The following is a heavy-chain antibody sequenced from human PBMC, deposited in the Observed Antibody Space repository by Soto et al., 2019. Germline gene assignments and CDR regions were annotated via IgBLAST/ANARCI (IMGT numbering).Heavy chain of an antibody. D-gene: IGHD2-2*02. Sequence: QITLKESGPRLVKPTQTLTLTCTFSGFSLSTSGVGVAWIRQPPGKALECLALIYWDGDNRYSPSLKSRLTVPKDTSKTQVVLTRTNMDPVDTATYYCAHSPPHLPYTTRWVDPWGQGTLVTVSS. CDR3: AHSPPHLPYTTRWVDP. V-gene: IGHV2-5*02. CDR2: IYWDGDN. CDR1: GFSLSTSGVG. J-gene: IGHJ5*02.